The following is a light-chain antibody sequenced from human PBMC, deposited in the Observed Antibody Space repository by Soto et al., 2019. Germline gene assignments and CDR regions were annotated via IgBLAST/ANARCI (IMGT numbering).Light chain of an antibody. J-gene: IGKJ5*01. CDR3: QQYNSWPIT. CDR1: QNINSD. CDR2: GAS. V-gene: IGKV3D-15*01. Sequence: EIVMTQSPATLSVSPGESATLSCRASQNINSDLAWYLQKPGQAPRRVIYGASTWGTDVPPMFTGSGSGTVSPLTISGLQSEDCAFYYCQQYNSWPITFGQGTRL.